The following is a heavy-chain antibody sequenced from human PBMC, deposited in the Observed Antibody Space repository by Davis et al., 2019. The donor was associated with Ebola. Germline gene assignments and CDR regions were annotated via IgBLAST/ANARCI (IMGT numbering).Heavy chain of an antibody. V-gene: IGHV3-73*01. CDR3: TFTVTPGFDY. D-gene: IGHD4-11*01. CDR1: GFTFSGSA. Sequence: GESLKIPCAASGFTFSGSAMHWVRQASGKGLEWVGRIRSKANSYATAYAASVKGRFTISRDDSKNTAYLQMNSLKTEDTAVYYCTFTVTPGFDYWGQETLVTVSS. CDR2: IRSKANSYAT. J-gene: IGHJ4*02.